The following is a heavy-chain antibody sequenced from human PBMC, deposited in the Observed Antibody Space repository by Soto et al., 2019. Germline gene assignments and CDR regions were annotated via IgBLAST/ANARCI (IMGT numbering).Heavy chain of an antibody. Sequence: QVQLQQWGAGLLKPSETLSLTCAGYGGSVSSSNNYYWSWIRQPPGKGLEAIGEMSHSGGRHFNPSLKRRVTISVDTTKNQFSVKMSSVTAADTALYYCARVERGTATTVVDAFDIWGPGTMVTVS. D-gene: IGHD1-1*01. J-gene: IGHJ3*02. V-gene: IGHV4-34*01. CDR2: MSHSGGR. CDR1: GGSVSSSNNYY. CDR3: ARVERGTATTVVDAFDI.